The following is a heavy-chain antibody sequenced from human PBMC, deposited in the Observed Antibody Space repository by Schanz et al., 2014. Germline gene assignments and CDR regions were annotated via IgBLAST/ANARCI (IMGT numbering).Heavy chain of an antibody. CDR1: GYSFISHA. D-gene: IGHD6-6*01. Sequence: QVQLVQSGAEVKKPGASVKVSCKASGYSFISHAIHWVRQAPGQRLEWMGWINAANGNTRYSQKFQGRVTITRDTSASTAYMELSSLRSDDTAVYYCARDQSAYTNSSDVRYFDYWGQGSLVTVSS. V-gene: IGHV1-3*01. J-gene: IGHJ4*02. CDR3: ARDQSAYTNSSDVRYFDY. CDR2: INAANGNT.